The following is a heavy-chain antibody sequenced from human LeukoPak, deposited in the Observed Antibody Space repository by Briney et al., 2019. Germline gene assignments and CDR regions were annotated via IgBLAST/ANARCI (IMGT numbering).Heavy chain of an antibody. CDR1: GFTLSSYA. D-gene: IGHD4-17*01. CDR2: VDGGGGGT. V-gene: IGHV3-23*01. CDR3: ARGHGDFDY. J-gene: IGHJ4*02. Sequence: GGSLRLSCAASGFTLSSYAMTWVRQAPGRGLEWVSSVDGGGGGTYYADSVKGRFTISRDNSKNTLYLQMNSLRAEDTAVYYCARGHGDFDYWGQGTLVTVSS.